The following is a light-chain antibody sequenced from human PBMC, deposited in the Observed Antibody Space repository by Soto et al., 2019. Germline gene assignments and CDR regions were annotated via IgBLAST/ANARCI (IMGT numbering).Light chain of an antibody. V-gene: IGLV2-23*01. CDR1: SSDVGSYNL. J-gene: IGLJ2*01. CDR3: CSYAGSSTVL. CDR2: EGS. Sequence: QSALTQPASVSGSPGQSITISCTGISSDVGSYNLVSWYQQHPGKAPKLMIYEGSKRPSGVSNRFSGSKSGNTASLTISGLQAEDDADYYCCSYAGSSTVLFGGGTKLTVL.